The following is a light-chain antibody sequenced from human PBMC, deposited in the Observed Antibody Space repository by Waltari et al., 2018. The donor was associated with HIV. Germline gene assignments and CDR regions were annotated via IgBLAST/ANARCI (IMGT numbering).Light chain of an antibody. CDR1: QSVTSNY. J-gene: IGKJ1*01. Sequence: EIWLTQSPGTLSLSPGERAPLSCRASQSVTSNYLAWYQQKPGQAPRLLIYAASNRATGIPDRFSGSGSGTDFTLTISRLEPEDFALYFCQQYGSSPQTFGPGTKVEVQ. CDR2: AAS. V-gene: IGKV3-20*01. CDR3: QQYGSSPQT.